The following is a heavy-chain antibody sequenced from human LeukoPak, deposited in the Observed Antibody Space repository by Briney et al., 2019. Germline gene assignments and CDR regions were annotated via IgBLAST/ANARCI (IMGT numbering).Heavy chain of an antibody. Sequence: ASVKVSCKASGYTFTGYYMHWVRQAPGQGLEWMGWINPNSGGTNYAQKFQGRVTMTRDTSISTAYMELSRLRSDDTAVYYCARGGIPITMVRGVIIFAPDWFDPWGQGTLVTVSS. V-gene: IGHV1-2*02. J-gene: IGHJ5*02. CDR2: INPNSGGT. D-gene: IGHD3-10*01. CDR3: ARGGIPITMVRGVIIFAPDWFDP. CDR1: GYTFTGYY.